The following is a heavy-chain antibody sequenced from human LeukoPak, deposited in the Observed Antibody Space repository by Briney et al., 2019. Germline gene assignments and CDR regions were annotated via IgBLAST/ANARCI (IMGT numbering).Heavy chain of an antibody. CDR1: GYTFTDNY. V-gene: IGHV1-2*02. J-gene: IGHJ4*02. D-gene: IGHD2-21*02. Sequence: ASVKVSCKASGYTFTDNYIHWVRQAPGQGLEWMGWINPRSGGTSYGQKFQGRVTVTRDTSISTAYMELSSLTSDDTAVYYCGRVAYCVSGCYYYFDYWGQGTLVTVSS. CDR3: GRVAYCVSGCYYYFDY. CDR2: INPRSGGT.